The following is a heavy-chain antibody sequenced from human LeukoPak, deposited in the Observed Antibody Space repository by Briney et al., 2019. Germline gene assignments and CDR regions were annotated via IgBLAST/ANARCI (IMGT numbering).Heavy chain of an antibody. D-gene: IGHD5-12*01. Sequence: KTSETLSLTCNVSGGSISSYYWSWIRQPPGKGLEWIGYIYYSGSTNYNPSLKSRVTISVDTSKNQFSLKLSSVTAADTAVYYCARTLLGGYSFDYWGQGTLVTVSS. CDR2: IYYSGST. V-gene: IGHV4-59*01. CDR1: GGSISSYY. CDR3: ARTLLGGYSFDY. J-gene: IGHJ4*02.